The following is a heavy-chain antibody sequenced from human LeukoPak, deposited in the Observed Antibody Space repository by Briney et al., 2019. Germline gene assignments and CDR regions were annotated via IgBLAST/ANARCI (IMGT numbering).Heavy chain of an antibody. J-gene: IGHJ4*02. Sequence: PGGSLRLSCAASGFIFSSYSMKWVRQAPGKELEWVSYISSSSTIIYYADSVKGRFTISRDNAKNSLYLQMNSLRPEDTALYYCTKESRGYRSYSDNWGQGTLVTVSS. CDR1: GFIFSSYS. CDR2: ISSSSTII. D-gene: IGHD5-18*01. CDR3: TKESRGYRSYSDN. V-gene: IGHV3-48*04.